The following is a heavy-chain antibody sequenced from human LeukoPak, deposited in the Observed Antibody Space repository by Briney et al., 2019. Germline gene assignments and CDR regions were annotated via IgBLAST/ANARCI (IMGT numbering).Heavy chain of an antibody. J-gene: IGHJ3*02. CDR2: INPKRGGK. Sequence: AAVKVSCKASGYTFTVYYMYWGRQTPGQGLEWMLWINPKRGGKNYDQKFQGRVTKTRDTTISTAYMELSRMRSADTAVYYCARFWETVPAATSHAFDIWGQGTMVTVSS. D-gene: IGHD2-2*01. CDR3: ARFWETVPAATSHAFDI. V-gene: IGHV1-2*02. CDR1: GYTFTVYY.